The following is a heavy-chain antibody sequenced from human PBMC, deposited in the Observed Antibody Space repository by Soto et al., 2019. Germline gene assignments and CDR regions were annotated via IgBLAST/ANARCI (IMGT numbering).Heavy chain of an antibody. D-gene: IGHD4-17*01. J-gene: IGHJ4*02. CDR1: GGSISSSSYY. CDR2: IYYSGST. Sequence: QLQLQESGPGLVKPSETLSLTCTVSGGSISSSSYYWGWIRQPPGKGLEWIGSIYYSGSTYYNPSLKSRVTISVDTSKNQFSLKLSSVTAADTAVYYCAGGLTTVTTADYWGQGTLVTVSS. V-gene: IGHV4-39*01. CDR3: AGGLTTVTTADY.